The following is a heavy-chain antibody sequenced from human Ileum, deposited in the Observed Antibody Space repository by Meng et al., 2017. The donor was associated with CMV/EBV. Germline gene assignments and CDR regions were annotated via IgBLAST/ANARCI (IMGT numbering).Heavy chain of an antibody. CDR1: GFTFSSHA. CDR3: ARDGGGFNSSPFDH. Sequence: GESLKISCAASGFTFSSHAMHWVRQAPGKGLEWVAVTSYDGNSQYYTDSVKGRFTISRDNSDNMVYLHMNSLRADDTALYYCARDGGGFNSSPFDHWGQGTRVTVSS. V-gene: IGHV3-30*04. CDR2: TSYDGNSQ. D-gene: IGHD3-16*01. J-gene: IGHJ4*02.